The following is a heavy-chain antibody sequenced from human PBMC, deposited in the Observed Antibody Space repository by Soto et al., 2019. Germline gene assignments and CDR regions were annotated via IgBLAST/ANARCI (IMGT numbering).Heavy chain of an antibody. D-gene: IGHD4-17*01. CDR1: GFTFSSYA. J-gene: IGHJ4*02. Sequence: PGGSLRLSCAASGFTFSSYAMSWVRQAPGKGLEWVSAIWYSGGSTYYADSVKGRFTISRDNSKNTLYLQMNSLRAEDTAVYYCASLTTVTSSLLWGQGTLVTVSS. V-gene: IGHV3-23*01. CDR3: ASLTTVTSSLL. CDR2: IWYSGGST.